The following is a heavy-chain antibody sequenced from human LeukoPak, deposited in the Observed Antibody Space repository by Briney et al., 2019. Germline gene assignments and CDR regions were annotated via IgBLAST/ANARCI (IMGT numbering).Heavy chain of an antibody. D-gene: IGHD6-13*01. J-gene: IGHJ6*03. CDR1: GFTFDDYA. CDR3: AKEYSTHSHYYYYMDV. CDR2: ISWDGGST. Sequence: GSLRLSCAASGFTFDDYAMHWVRQAPGKGLEWVSLISWDGGSTYYADSVKGRFTISRDNSKNSLYLQMNSLRAEDTALYYCAKEYSTHSHYYYYMDVWGKGTTVTVSS. V-gene: IGHV3-43D*04.